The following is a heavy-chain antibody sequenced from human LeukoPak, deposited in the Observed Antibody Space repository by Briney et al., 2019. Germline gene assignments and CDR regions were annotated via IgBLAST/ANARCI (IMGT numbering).Heavy chain of an antibody. CDR3: AKGGYCSGGTCYPMDV. V-gene: IGHV3-23*01. J-gene: IGHJ6*02. Sequence: PGGSLRLSCAASGFTFSSYAMSWVRQAPGKGPQWASAISGSGGITYYADSVKGRFAISRDNSKNTLYLQMNRLRAEDTAVYYCAKGGYCSGGTCYPMDVWGQGTTVTVSS. D-gene: IGHD2-15*01. CDR2: ISGSGGIT. CDR1: GFTFSSYA.